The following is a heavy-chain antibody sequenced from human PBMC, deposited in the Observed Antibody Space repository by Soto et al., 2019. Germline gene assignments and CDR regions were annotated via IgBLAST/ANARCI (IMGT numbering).Heavy chain of an antibody. CDR1: GFTFSSYS. Sequence: GGSLRLSCAASGFTFSSYSMNWVRQAPGKGLEWVSYISSSSSTIYYADSVKGRFTISRDNAKNSLYLQMNSLRDEDTAVYYCARETPHYYDSSGPDYWGQGTLVTVSS. J-gene: IGHJ4*02. CDR3: ARETPHYYDSSGPDY. CDR2: ISSSSSTI. D-gene: IGHD3-22*01. V-gene: IGHV3-48*02.